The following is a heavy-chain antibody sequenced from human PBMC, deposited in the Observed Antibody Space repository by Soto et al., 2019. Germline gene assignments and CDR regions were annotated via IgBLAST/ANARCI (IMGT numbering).Heavy chain of an antibody. Sequence: PGGSLRLSCAASGFTFSSYEMNWVRQAPGKGLEWVSYISSSGSTIYYADSVKGRFTISRDNAKNSLYLQMNSLRAEDTAVYYCAREGSYYYASSGTPSLYYGMDVWGQGTTVTVSS. D-gene: IGHD3-22*01. V-gene: IGHV3-48*03. CDR1: GFTFSSYE. CDR3: AREGSYYYASSGTPSLYYGMDV. J-gene: IGHJ6*02. CDR2: ISSSGSTI.